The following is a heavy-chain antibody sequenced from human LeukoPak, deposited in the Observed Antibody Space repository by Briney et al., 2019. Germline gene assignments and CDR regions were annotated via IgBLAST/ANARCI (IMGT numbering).Heavy chain of an antibody. CDR1: GFTFSSYG. V-gene: IGHV3-33*01. J-gene: IGHJ4*02. Sequence: GGSLRLSCAASGFTFSSYGMHWVRQAPGKGLEGVAVIWYDGSNKYYADSVKGRFTISRDNSKNTLYLQMNSLRAEDTAVYYCARGLYSGSYGGFDYWGQGTLVTVSS. D-gene: IGHD1-26*01. CDR3: ARGLYSGSYGGFDY. CDR2: IWYDGSNK.